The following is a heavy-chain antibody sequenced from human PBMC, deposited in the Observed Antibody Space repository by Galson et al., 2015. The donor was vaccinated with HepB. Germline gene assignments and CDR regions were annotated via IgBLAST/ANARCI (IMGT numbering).Heavy chain of an antibody. CDR2: ISGSGRST. Sequence: SLRLSCAASGFTFSTYAMSWVRQAPGKGLEWVSAISGSGRSTYYADSVKGRFTISRDNSKDTLYLQMSSLRAEDTAVYHCAKVEQWRRLDYWGQGTLVTVST. V-gene: IGHV3-23*01. CDR3: AKVEQWRRLDY. CDR1: GFTFSTYA. J-gene: IGHJ4*02. D-gene: IGHD2-8*01.